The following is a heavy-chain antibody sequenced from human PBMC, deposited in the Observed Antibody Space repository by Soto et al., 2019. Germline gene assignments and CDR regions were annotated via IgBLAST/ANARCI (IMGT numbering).Heavy chain of an antibody. D-gene: IGHD4-4*01. CDR3: ARPLWRDDYNWGYFDL. V-gene: IGHV3-30-3*01. CDR2: ISYDGSNK. CDR1: GFTFSSYA. J-gene: IGHJ2*01. Sequence: QVQLVESGGGVVQPGRSLRLSCAASGFTFSSYAMHWVRQAPGKGLEWVAVISYDGSNKYYADSVKGRFTISRENSKNMLYLQMNSLRAEDTAVYYCARPLWRDDYNWGYFDLWGRGTLVTVSS.